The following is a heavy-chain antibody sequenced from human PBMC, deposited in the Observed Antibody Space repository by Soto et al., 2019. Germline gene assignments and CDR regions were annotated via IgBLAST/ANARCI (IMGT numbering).Heavy chain of an antibody. V-gene: IGHV4-59*01. Sequence: PSETLSLTCTVSGGSISSYYWSWIRQPPGRGLEWIGYIYYSGSTNYNPSLKSRVTISVDTSKNQFSLKLSSVTAADTAVYYGAKEGGWLGAFDIWGQGTMVTVSS. CDR3: AKEGGWLGAFDI. CDR2: IYYSGST. CDR1: GGSISSYY. D-gene: IGHD5-12*01. J-gene: IGHJ3*02.